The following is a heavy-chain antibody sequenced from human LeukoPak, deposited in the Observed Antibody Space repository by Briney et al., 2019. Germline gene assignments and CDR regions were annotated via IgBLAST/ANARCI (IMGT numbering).Heavy chain of an antibody. Sequence: ETLSLTCTVSGGSISSYSWSWIRQPAGKGLEWIGRIYTSGSTNYNPSLKSRVTMSVDTSKNQFSLKLSSVTAADTAVYYCARDSSLRWELLSFDYWGQGTLVTVSS. V-gene: IGHV4-4*07. D-gene: IGHD1-26*01. CDR2: IYTSGST. J-gene: IGHJ4*02. CDR1: GGSISSYS. CDR3: ARDSSLRWELLSFDY.